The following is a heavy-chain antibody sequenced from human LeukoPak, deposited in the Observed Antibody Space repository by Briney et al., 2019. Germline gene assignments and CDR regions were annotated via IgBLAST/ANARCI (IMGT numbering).Heavy chain of an antibody. V-gene: IGHV3-23*01. CDR2: ISGSGGST. Sequence: GSLRLTCAASGFTFSSYAMSWVRQAPGKGLEWVSAISGSGGSTYYADSVKGRFTISRDNSKNTLYLQMNSLRAEDTAVYYCAKRYYYDSSGYYYYYYMDVWSKGTTVTVSS. CDR3: AKRYYYDSSGYYYYYYMDV. D-gene: IGHD3-22*01. J-gene: IGHJ6*03. CDR1: GFTFSSYA.